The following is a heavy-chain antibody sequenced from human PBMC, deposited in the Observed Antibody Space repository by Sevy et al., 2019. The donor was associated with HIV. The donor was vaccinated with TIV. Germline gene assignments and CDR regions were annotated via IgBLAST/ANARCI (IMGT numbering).Heavy chain of an antibody. CDR1: RFIFSDYV. V-gene: IGHV3-23*01. J-gene: IGHJ3*02. D-gene: IGHD6-19*01. Sequence: GGSLRLSCEASRFIFSDYVMAWVRQAPGKGLEWVSGIGNGGGGSKYADSVKGRFTVSRDNSKDTLYLQMNNLRSDDTAVYYCAKLQGAVALNDAFDIWGQGTMVTVSS. CDR2: IGNGGGGS. CDR3: AKLQGAVALNDAFDI.